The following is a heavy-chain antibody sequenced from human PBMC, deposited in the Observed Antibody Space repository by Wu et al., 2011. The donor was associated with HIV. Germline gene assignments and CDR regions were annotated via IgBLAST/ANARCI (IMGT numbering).Heavy chain of an antibody. D-gene: IGHD3-10*01. CDR2: IIPISGTA. CDR3: ARDPSPYGSGSYSDY. V-gene: IGHV1-69*06. J-gene: IGHJ4*02. Sequence: QIQLVQSGAEVKKPGTSVKVSCKAAGGNFSSYSITWVRQAPGQGLEWMGGIIPISGTATYAQKFQDRVTITADKSTTTVDMELSDLRSEDTAVYYCARDPSPYGSGSYSDYWGQGTLVTVSS. CDR1: GGNFSSYS.